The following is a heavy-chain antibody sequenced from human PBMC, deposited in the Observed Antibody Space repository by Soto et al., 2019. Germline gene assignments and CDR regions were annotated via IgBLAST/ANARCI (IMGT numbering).Heavy chain of an antibody. CDR2: ISSSSSTI. J-gene: IGHJ4*02. CDR3: ARDRSDILTGYYIELDY. V-gene: IGHV3-48*01. CDR1: GFTFSTYS. D-gene: IGHD3-9*01. Sequence: GGSLRLSCAASGFTFSTYSMNWVRQAPGKGLEWVSYISSSSSTIYYADSVKGRFTISRDNAKNSLYLQMNSLRAEDTAVYYWARDRSDILTGYYIELDYWGQETLVTVSS.